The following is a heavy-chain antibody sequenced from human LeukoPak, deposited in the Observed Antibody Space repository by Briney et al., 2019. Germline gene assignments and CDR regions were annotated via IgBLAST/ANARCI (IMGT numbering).Heavy chain of an antibody. Sequence: PGGSLRLSCAASGFTFSSYAMSWVRQAPGKGLEWVSAISGSGGSTYYADSVKGRFTISRDNSKNTLYLQMNSLRAEDTAVYYCAKSGAYYYDSSGYYQPKGVNAFDIWGQGTMVTVSS. V-gene: IGHV3-23*01. CDR3: AKSGAYYYDSSGYYQPKGVNAFDI. J-gene: IGHJ3*02. D-gene: IGHD3-22*01. CDR1: GFTFSSYA. CDR2: ISGSGGST.